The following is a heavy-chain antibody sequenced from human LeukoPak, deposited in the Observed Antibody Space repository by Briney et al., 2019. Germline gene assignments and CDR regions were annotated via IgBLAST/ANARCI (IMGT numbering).Heavy chain of an antibody. Sequence: PGGSLRLSCAASGLTFSSHWMHWVRQAPGKGLVWVSRITNDGSSTTYADSVKGRFTISRDNAKNSLYLQMNSLRAEDTAVYYCARESTPLHYDSSGSWDYWGQGTLVTVSS. CDR1: GLTFSSHW. V-gene: IGHV3-74*01. CDR2: ITNDGSST. CDR3: ARESTPLHYDSSGSWDY. D-gene: IGHD3-22*01. J-gene: IGHJ4*02.